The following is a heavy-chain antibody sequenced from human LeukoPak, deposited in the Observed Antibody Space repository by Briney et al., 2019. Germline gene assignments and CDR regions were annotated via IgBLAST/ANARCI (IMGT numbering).Heavy chain of an antibody. CDR2: ISAYNGNT. Sequence: GASVKVSCKASGYTCSTYGINWVRQAPGQGLEWMGWISAYNGNTNYAQKLQGRVTMTTDTSTNIVYMELSSLRSDDTAVYYCARGGTVLRPNSPYDYWGQGTLVTVSS. CDR1: GYTCSTYG. V-gene: IGHV1-18*01. D-gene: IGHD4-17*01. CDR3: ARGGTVLRPNSPYDY. J-gene: IGHJ4*02.